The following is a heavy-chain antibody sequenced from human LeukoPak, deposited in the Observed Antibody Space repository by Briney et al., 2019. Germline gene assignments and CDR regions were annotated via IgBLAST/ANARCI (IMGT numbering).Heavy chain of an antibody. CDR1: GYTFTNYI. CDR3: ARVVTRLREGAYQYDLDV. J-gene: IGHJ6*02. CDR2: INAGNGDT. V-gene: IGHV1-3*01. Sequence: GASVKVSCKASGYTFTNYIIHWVRQAPGQRLEWMGWINAGNGDTEYSHKFQGRVTSTRDTSASTAYMDLSSLRFEDTAVYYCARVVTRLREGAYQYDLDVWGRGTTVTVSS. D-gene: IGHD3-16*01.